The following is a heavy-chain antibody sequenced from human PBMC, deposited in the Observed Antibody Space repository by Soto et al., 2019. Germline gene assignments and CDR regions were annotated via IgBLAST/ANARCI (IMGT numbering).Heavy chain of an antibody. CDR2: IYYSGST. Sequence: SETLSLTCTVSGGSISSGGYYWSWIRQHPGKGLEWIGYIYYSGSTYYNPSLKSRVTISVDTSKNQFSLKLSSVTAADTAVYYCARGDFEADAFDIWGQGTMDTVSS. V-gene: IGHV4-31*03. CDR1: GGSISSGGYY. D-gene: IGHD3-9*01. J-gene: IGHJ3*02. CDR3: ARGDFEADAFDI.